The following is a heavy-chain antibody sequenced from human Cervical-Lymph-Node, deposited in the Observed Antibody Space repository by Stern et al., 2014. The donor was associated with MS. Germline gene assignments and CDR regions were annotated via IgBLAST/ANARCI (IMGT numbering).Heavy chain of an antibody. CDR3: ARDQVIFGVDIVRGFDH. J-gene: IGHJ4*02. CDR1: GFTFNKYA. D-gene: IGHD3-3*01. Sequence: QLVQSGGGVVHPGGSLRLSCAVSGFTFNKYAMHWVRQAPGKGLEWLAVISDDGNRKYYADSVKGRFALSRDNSRNTVFLQMNSLRVDDTAVYYCARDQVIFGVDIVRGFDHWGQGTLVSVSS. V-gene: IGHV3-30*09. CDR2: ISDDGNRK.